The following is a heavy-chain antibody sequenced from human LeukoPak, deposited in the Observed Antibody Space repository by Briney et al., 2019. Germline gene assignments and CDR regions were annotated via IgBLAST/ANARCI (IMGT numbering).Heavy chain of an antibody. CDR3: AKEYNVLRYFDWLSENDDAFDI. CDR1: GFTFSSYG. Sequence: PGGSLRLSCAASGFTFSSYGMHWARQAPGKGLEWVAFIRYDGSNKYYADSVKGRFTISRDNSKNTLYLQMNSLRAEDTAVYYCAKEYNVLRYFDWLSENDDAFDIWGQGTMVTVSS. CDR2: IRYDGSNK. V-gene: IGHV3-30*02. D-gene: IGHD3-9*01. J-gene: IGHJ3*02.